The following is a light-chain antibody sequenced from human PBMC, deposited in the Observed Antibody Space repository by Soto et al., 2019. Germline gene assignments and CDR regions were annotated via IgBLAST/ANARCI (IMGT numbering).Light chain of an antibody. CDR1: SSDVGGYDY. CDR2: DGY. Sequence: QSALTQPASVSGSPGQSITISCTGTSSDVGGYDYVSWFQQYPGKAPSLMLYDGYRRPSGVSYRFSGSKSGNTASLTISGLQAEDEADYYCSSYTTTSTVVFGGGTKLTVL. J-gene: IGLJ2*01. V-gene: IGLV2-14*01. CDR3: SSYTTTSTVV.